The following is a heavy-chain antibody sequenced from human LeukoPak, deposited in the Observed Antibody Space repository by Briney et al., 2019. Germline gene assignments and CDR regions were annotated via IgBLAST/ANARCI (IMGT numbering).Heavy chain of an antibody. J-gene: IGHJ5*02. V-gene: IGHV3-7*01. D-gene: IGHD6-6*01. CDR2: IKQDGSEK. Sequence: PGGSLRLSCAASGFTFSSYWMSWVRQAPGKGLEWVANIKQDGSEKYYVDSVKGRFTISRDNAKNSLYLQMNSLRAEDTAVYYCAREWRIAARRGWFDPWGQGTLVTVSS. CDR3: AREWRIAARRGWFDP. CDR1: GFTFSSYW.